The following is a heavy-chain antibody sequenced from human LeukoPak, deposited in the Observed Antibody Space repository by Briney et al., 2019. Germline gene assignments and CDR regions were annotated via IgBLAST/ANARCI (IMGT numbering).Heavy chain of an antibody. CDR2: IYPSDSET. Sequence: GASLKISCKTSGSRFTNNWIGWVRQMPGKGLEWMGIIYPSDSETRYSPSFQGQVTISADKSINTAYLQWSSLKASDTAMYYCATIGYSGYTSGYWGQGTLVTVSS. D-gene: IGHD5-12*01. J-gene: IGHJ4*02. CDR1: GSRFTNNW. V-gene: IGHV5-51*01. CDR3: ATIGYSGYTSGY.